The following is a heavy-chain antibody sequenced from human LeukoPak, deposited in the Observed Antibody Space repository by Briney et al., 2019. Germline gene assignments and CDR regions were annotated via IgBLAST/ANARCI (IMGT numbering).Heavy chain of an antibody. CDR1: GDTFTGYY. Sequence: GSSVKVSCKASGDTFTGYYIHWVRQAPAQGLEWMGWINPNSGGTNYAQKFQGRVTITRDTSISTAYMELSRLRSDDTAVYYCARGQGYYFDYWGQGTLVTVSS. CDR3: ARGQGYYFDY. CDR2: INPNSGGT. V-gene: IGHV1-2*02. J-gene: IGHJ4*02.